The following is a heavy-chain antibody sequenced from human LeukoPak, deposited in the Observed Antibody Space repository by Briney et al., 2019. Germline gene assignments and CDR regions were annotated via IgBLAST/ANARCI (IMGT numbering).Heavy chain of an antibody. CDR2: ISRSSSYI. D-gene: IGHD3-3*01. Sequence: GGSLRLSWAASGFTFSNYNINWVRQAPGKGLEWVSSISRSSSYIYYADSVKGRFTISRDNAKNSLYLQMNSLRAEDTAVYYCAGDPAGTSYYDFWSGYYFDYWGQGTLVTVSS. J-gene: IGHJ4*02. CDR1: GFTFSNYN. V-gene: IGHV3-21*01. CDR3: AGDPAGTSYYDFWSGYYFDY.